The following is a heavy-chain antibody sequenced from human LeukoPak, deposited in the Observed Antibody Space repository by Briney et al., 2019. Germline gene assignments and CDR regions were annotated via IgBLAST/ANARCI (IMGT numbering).Heavy chain of an antibody. CDR1: GFTFSNVW. CDR3: KFRGSSTSDYALLRGTEEY. V-gene: IGHV3-15*01. J-gene: IGHJ4*02. Sequence: GGSLRLSCAASGFTFSNVWMNWVRQAPGKGLEWVGRIKSRNDGGTTEYAAPVKGRFTISRDDSKKTLYLQMNSLKNEDTAVYDCKFRGSSTSDYALLRGTEEYWGQGTLVAVSS. CDR2: IKSRNDGGTT. D-gene: IGHD6-6*01.